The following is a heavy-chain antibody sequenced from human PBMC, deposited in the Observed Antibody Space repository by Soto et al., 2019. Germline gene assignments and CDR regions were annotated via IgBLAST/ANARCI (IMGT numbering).Heavy chain of an antibody. CDR2: ISAYNGNT. CDR1: GYTFTSYG. V-gene: IGHV1-18*01. CDR3: ARGYCISTSCYPTEYYYYYYGMDV. J-gene: IGHJ6*02. D-gene: IGHD2-2*01. Sequence: ASVKVSCKASGYTFTSYGISWVRQAPGQGLEWMGWISAYNGNTNYAQKLQGRVTMTTDTSTSTAYMELRSLRSDDTAVYYCARGYCISTSCYPTEYYYYYYGMDVWGQGTTVTVS.